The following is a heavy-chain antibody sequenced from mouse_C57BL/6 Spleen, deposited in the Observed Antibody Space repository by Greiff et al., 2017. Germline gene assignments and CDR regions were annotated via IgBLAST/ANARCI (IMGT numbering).Heavy chain of an antibody. CDR3: APLYGYDGEVYFGG. CDR2: VDPEDGDT. Sequence: EVKLMESGAELVKPGASVKLSCTASGFNFKDYYMHWVKQRPEQGLEWIGMVDPEDGDTKYAPKFQGKATITADTSSNTAYLQLSSLTSEDTAVHYCAPLYGYDGEVYFGGWGQGTTLTVAS. J-gene: IGHJ2*01. CDR1: GFNFKDYY. V-gene: IGHV14-2*01. D-gene: IGHD2-2*01.